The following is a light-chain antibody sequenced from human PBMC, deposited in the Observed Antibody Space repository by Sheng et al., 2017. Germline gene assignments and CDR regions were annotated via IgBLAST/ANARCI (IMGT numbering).Light chain of an antibody. CDR3: QQSYSTPYT. Sequence: DIQMTQSPSSLSASVGDRVTITCRASQRISTYLSWYQQKPGIAPNAPDLCCIQFAKWGPIKVQWQWDLGQISLSPSAVCTPEDFATYFCQQSYSTPYTFGQGTKLEI. CDR1: QRISTY. J-gene: IGKJ2*01. CDR2: CI. V-gene: IGKV1-39*01.